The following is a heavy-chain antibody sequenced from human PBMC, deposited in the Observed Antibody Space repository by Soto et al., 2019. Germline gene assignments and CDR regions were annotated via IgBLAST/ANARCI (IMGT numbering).Heavy chain of an antibody. CDR2: ISAYNGNT. Sequence: QVQLVQSGAEVKKPGASVKVSCKASGYTFTSYGISWVRQAPGQGLEWMGWISAYNGNTNYAQKLQGRVTMTADTSTSTAYMELRSLRSDDTAVYYCARRGYCGGDCYPPPTYYYYGMDVWGQGTTVTVSS. J-gene: IGHJ6*02. CDR1: GYTFTSYG. V-gene: IGHV1-18*01. D-gene: IGHD2-21*02. CDR3: ARRGYCGGDCYPPPTYYYYGMDV.